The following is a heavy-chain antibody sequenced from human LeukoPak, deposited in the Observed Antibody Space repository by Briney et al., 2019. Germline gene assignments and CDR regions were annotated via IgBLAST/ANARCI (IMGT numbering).Heavy chain of an antibody. CDR2: IDSSGDYT. CDR1: GFTFSTHA. J-gene: IGHJ4*02. V-gene: IGHV3-23*01. CDR3: GKEFSSGWFF. D-gene: IGHD6-13*01. Sequence: GGSLRLSCAASGFTFSTHAMTWVRQAPGKGLEWVSSIDSSGDYTFYADSVKGRFTISRDNSKDTLYLQLSGLRAEDTAMYYCGKEFSSGWFFWGQGTLVSVSS.